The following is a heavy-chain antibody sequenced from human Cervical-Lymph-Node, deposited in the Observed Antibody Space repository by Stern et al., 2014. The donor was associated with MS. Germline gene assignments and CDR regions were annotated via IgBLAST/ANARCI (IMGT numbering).Heavy chain of an antibody. J-gene: IGHJ4*02. CDR2: IDTDGGTT. D-gene: IGHD6-25*01. Sequence: EVQLVESGGGLVQPGGSLRLSCAASGFTFSSYWLHWFRQAPGTGLVWVSRIDTDGGTTNYADSVKGRFTISRDNAENTLYLQMNSLRAEDTAVYYCARDSSGRDDFWGQGTLVTVFS. CDR3: ARDSSGRDDF. CDR1: GFTFSSYW. V-gene: IGHV3-74*01.